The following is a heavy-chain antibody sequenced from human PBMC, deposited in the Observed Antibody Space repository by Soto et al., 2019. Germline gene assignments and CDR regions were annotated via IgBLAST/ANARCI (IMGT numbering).Heavy chain of an antibody. Sequence: GGSLRLSCATSGFTFTSYAMNWVRQAPGKGLEWVSYISSSSAMYYADSVKGRFTISRDNAENSLYLQMNSLRAEDTAVYYCATHLDVWGKGTTVTVSS. CDR1: GFTFTSYA. V-gene: IGHV3-48*01. CDR3: ATHLDV. J-gene: IGHJ6*04. CDR2: ISSSSAM.